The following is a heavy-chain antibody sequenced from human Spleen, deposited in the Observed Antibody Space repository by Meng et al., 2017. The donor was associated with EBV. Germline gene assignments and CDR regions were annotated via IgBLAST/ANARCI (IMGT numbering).Heavy chain of an antibody. J-gene: IGHJ5*02. CDR3: ARGGTTGVFGENWFDP. Sequence: QVQLQESGPGLVKPSPXXXXXCXFPXGSISSGGHYWGWIRQSPGKGLEWIGYIYHSGSTYYNPSLESRVTISLDTSSNQFSLNLGSATATDTAVYYCARGGTTGVFGENWFDPWGQGTLLTVSS. CDR2: IYHSGST. D-gene: IGHD1-1*01. CDR1: XGSISSGGHY. V-gene: IGHV4-30-4*01.